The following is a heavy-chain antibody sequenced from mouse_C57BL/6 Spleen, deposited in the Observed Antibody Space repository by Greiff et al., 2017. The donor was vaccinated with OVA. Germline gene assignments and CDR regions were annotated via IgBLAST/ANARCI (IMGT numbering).Heavy chain of an antibody. Sequence: VQLQQSGPELVKPGASVKISCKASGYSFTGYYMHWVKQSHGNILDWIGYIYPYNGVSSYNQKFKGKATLTVDKSSSTAYMELRSLTSEDSAVYYGARTRNDLGDYGNFDYWGQGTTLTVSS. CDR1: GYSFTGYY. J-gene: IGHJ2*01. V-gene: IGHV1-31*01. D-gene: IGHD2-1*01. CDR3: ARTRNDLGDYGNFDY. CDR2: IYPYNGVS.